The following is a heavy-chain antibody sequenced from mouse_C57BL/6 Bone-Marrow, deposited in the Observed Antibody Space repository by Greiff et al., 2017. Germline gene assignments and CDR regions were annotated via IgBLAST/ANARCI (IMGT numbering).Heavy chain of an antibody. CDR1: GISITTGNYR. CDR2: IYYSGTI. Sequence: EVQLVESGPGLVKPSQTVFLTCTVTGISITTGNYRWSWIRQFPGNKLEWIGYIYYSGTITYNPSLTSRTTITRDTPKNQFFLEMNSLTAEDTATYYCARERGYGNYVVFYAMDYWGQGTSVTVSS. CDR3: ARERGYGNYVVFYAMDY. D-gene: IGHD2-1*01. V-gene: IGHV3-5*01. J-gene: IGHJ4*01.